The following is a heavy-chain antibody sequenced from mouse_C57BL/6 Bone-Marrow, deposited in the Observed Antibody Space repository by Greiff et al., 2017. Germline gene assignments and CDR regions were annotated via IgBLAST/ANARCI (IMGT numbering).Heavy chain of an antibody. D-gene: IGHD2-1*01. CDR3: ARCNYYFDY. Sequence: VQLQQSGAELVRPGTSVKMSCKASGYTFTNYWIGWAKQRPGHGLEWIGEIYPGGGYTNYNEKFKGKATLTAYKSSSTAYMQFSSLTSEDSAIYYCARCNYYFDYWGQGTTLTVAS. V-gene: IGHV1-63*01. CDR1: GYTFTNYW. J-gene: IGHJ2*01. CDR2: IYPGGGYT.